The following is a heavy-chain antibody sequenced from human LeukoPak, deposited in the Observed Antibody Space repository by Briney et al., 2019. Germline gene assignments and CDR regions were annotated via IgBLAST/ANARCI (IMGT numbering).Heavy chain of an antibody. CDR3: ARGRSGGWLQLRAFDI. CDR1: GGSFSGYY. CDR2: INHSGST. V-gene: IGHV4-34*01. D-gene: IGHD5-12*01. J-gene: IGHJ3*02. Sequence: SETLSLTCAVYGGSFSGYYWGWIRQPPGKGLEWIGEINHSGSTNYNPSLKSRVTISVDTSKNQFSLKLSSVTAADTAVYYCARGRSGGWLQLRAFDIWGQGTMVTVSS.